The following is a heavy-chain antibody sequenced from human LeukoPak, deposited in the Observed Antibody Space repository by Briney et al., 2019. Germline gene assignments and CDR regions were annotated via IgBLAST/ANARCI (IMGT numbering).Heavy chain of an antibody. CDR1: GFTFSPYW. V-gene: IGHV3-74*01. J-gene: IGHJ5*02. CDR2: INGDGSGT. CDR3: TRSVVVGVARGAWFDP. Sequence: PGGALRLSCAASGFTFSPYWMHWVRQAPGKGLVCVSRINGDGSGTSYADSVKGRFTISRDNAKNMVYLQMNSLRAEDTAVYYCTRSVVVGVARGAWFDPWGQGTLVTVSS. D-gene: IGHD2-15*01.